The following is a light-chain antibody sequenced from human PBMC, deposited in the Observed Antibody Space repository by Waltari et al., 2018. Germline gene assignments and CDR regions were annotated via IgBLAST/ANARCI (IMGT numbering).Light chain of an antibody. Sequence: SCRASQSVDNFLAWYQQKPGQAPRLLIYDASKRATGIPGRFSGSGSGTDFTLTITSLEPEDFAVYYCQQRSNWPLTFGGGTKVEI. V-gene: IGKV3-11*01. CDR3: QQRSNWPLT. CDR2: DAS. CDR1: QSVDNF. J-gene: IGKJ4*01.